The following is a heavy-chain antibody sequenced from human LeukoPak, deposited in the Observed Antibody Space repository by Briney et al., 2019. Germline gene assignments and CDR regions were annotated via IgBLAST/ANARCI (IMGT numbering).Heavy chain of an antibody. CDR1: GYTFTSYG. J-gene: IGHJ6*02. CDR3: ARDPWYYYDSSGYYYYYGMDV. CDR2: ISAYNGNT. V-gene: IGHV1-18*01. Sequence: ASVKVSCKASGYTFTSYGISWVRQAPGQGLDWMGWISAYNGNTNYAQKLQGRVTMTTDTSTSTAYMELRSLRSDDTAVYYCARDPWYYYDSSGYYYYYGMDVWGQGTTVTVSS. D-gene: IGHD3-22*01.